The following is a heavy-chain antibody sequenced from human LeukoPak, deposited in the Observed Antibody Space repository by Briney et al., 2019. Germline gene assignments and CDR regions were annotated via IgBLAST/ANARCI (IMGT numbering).Heavy chain of an antibody. D-gene: IGHD6-19*01. CDR3: ARGTLYRGWSYYLDF. V-gene: IGHV4-39*07. Sequence: SETLSLTCSVSGDSISLSFYYWGWIRQPPGKALEWIGSVYYSGTTSYNPSLRSRVTISVDMSKNHFSLRLRSVTAADTAMYYCARGTLYRGWSYYLDFWGQGSQVTVSS. CDR1: GDSISLSFYY. J-gene: IGHJ4*02. CDR2: VYYSGTT.